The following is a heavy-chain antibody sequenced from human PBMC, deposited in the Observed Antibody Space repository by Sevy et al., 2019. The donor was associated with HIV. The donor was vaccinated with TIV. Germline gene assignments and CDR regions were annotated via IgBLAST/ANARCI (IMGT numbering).Heavy chain of an antibody. D-gene: IGHD3-16*01. CDR1: GFTFDTYW. J-gene: IGHJ4*02. Sequence: GGSLRLSCAASGFTFDTYWMQWVRKAPGKGLEWVANIRQDDGEIYYSDSVKGRCTISRDNASESLFLQMTNLNVAESGIYYCARRFFDVWGQGVLVTVSS. CDR3: ARRFFDV. V-gene: IGHV3-7*01. CDR2: IRQDDGEI.